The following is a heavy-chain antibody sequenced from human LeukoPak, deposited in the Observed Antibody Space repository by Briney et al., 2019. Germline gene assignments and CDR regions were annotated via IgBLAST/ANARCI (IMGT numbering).Heavy chain of an antibody. V-gene: IGHV1-2*02. D-gene: IGHD2-8*01. J-gene: IGHJ6*02. CDR2: INPNSGGT. CDR3: ARGVVLMDLYYYGMDV. Sequence: GASVKVSCKASGYTFTGYYIHWVRQAPGQGLEWMGWINPNSGGTNFAQKFQGRVTMTRDRSISTAYMELSRLRSDDTAVYYCARGVVLMDLYYYGMDVWGQGTTVTVSS. CDR1: GYTFTGYY.